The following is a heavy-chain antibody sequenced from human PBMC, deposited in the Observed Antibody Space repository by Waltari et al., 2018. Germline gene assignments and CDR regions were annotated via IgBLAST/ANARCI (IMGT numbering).Heavy chain of an antibody. Sequence: QVQLVQSGAEVQKPGASVKVSCKTSGYTFTGYSIHWVRQPPGQGIEWIGWINPDSGGTNCAQKFKGRVTMTRDTSISTAHMELDGLTSDDTAVYYCAKGGQFNTVLINRFDSWGQGTLVTVSS. CDR3: AKGGQFNTVLINRFDS. J-gene: IGHJ5*01. CDR2: INPDSGGT. CDR1: GYTFTGYS. D-gene: IGHD3-16*01. V-gene: IGHV1-2*02.